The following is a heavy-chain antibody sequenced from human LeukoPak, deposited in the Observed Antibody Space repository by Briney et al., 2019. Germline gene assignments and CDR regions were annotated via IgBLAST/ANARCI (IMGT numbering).Heavy chain of an antibody. Sequence: SETLSLTCTVSGGSLTRYHWGWIRQPPGKGLEWIGYINHSGSTNYSPSLESRVTISLDTSKNQFSLQLSSVTAADTAVYYCARRGVGATTWDAFDIWGQGTLVTVSS. CDR3: ARRGVGATTWDAFDI. CDR1: GGSLTRYH. D-gene: IGHD1-26*01. CDR2: INHSGST. V-gene: IGHV4-59*08. J-gene: IGHJ3*02.